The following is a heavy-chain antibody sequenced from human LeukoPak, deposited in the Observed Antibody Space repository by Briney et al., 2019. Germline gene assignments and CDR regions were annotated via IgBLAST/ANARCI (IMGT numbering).Heavy chain of an antibody. V-gene: IGHV3-23*01. J-gene: IGHJ3*02. CDR3: AGGELPGDAFDI. D-gene: IGHD1-26*01. Sequence: PGGSLRLSCAASGFTFSSYAMSWVRQAPGKGLEWVSAISGSGGSTYYADSVKGRFTISRDNSKNTLYLQMNSLRAEDTAVYYCAGGELPGDAFDIWGQGTMVTVSS. CDR2: ISGSGGST. CDR1: GFTFSSYA.